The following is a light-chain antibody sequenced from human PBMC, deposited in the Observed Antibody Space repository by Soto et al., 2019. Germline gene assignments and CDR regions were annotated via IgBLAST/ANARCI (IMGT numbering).Light chain of an antibody. V-gene: IGLV2-8*01. CDR3: SSYAGTNNVV. CDR1: GSDVASYDY. CDR2: EDT. Sequence: QSALTQPPSASGSPGQSVTISCTGTGSDVASYDYVSWYQQHPGKAPKLIIYEDTKRPSGVPDRFSASKSGTTASLTVSGLQAEDEADYYCSSYAGTNNVVFGGGTKVTVL. J-gene: IGLJ2*01.